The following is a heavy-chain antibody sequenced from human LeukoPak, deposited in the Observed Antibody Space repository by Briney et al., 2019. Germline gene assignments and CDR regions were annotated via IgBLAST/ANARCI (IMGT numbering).Heavy chain of an antibody. CDR3: TTYGSGRKFDY. V-gene: IGHV3-15*04. CDR2: IESKTGGGTT. D-gene: IGHD3-10*01. J-gene: IGHJ4*02. Sequence: GGSLRLSCAASGFSFSDAWMSWVRQIPGKGLEWVGRIESKTGGGTTDYAAPVKGRFTISRDDSTNTLYLQMNSLKSEDTAVYYCTTYGSGRKFDYWGQGILVTVSS. CDR1: GFSFSDAW.